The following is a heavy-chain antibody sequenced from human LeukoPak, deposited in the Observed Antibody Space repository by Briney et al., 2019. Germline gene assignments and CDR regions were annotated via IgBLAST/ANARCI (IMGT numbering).Heavy chain of an antibody. D-gene: IGHD6-13*01. CDR1: GFTFSSHS. CDR2: ISSSSNCI. J-gene: IGHJ4*02. CDR3: ARVRGYSSSSGDFDY. Sequence: PGGSLRLSCVASGFTFSSHSINWVRQAPGKGLEGVSSISSSSNCIYYSDSIKGRFTISRDNTQNSLYPQMDSLRADDTAIYYCARVRGYSSSSGDFDYWGQGTLVTVSS. V-gene: IGHV3-21*06.